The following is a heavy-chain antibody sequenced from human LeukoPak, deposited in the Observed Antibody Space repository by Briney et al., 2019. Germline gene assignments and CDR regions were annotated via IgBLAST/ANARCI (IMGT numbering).Heavy chain of an antibody. J-gene: IGHJ4*02. V-gene: IGHV3-23*01. CDR2: ITGSGGTT. Sequence: GGSLRLSCAASGFPFSSYAMSWVRQAPGKGLEWVSAITGSGGTTYYADSVKGRFTISRDNSKNTLYLQVNSPRAEDTAVYYCAKESYNTGWVDYWGQGTLVTVSS. D-gene: IGHD6-19*01. CDR1: GFPFSSYA. CDR3: AKESYNTGWVDY.